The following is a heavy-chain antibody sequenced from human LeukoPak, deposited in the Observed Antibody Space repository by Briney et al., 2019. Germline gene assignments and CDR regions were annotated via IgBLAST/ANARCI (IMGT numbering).Heavy chain of an antibody. CDR2: SNSDGSIT. V-gene: IGHV3-74*01. D-gene: IGHD3-10*01. CDR1: GFTFSTFW. Sequence: PGGSLRLSCAASGFTFSTFWMHWVRQVPGKGLVWVSRSNSDGSITSYADSVKGRFTISRNNAENTLYLQMNNLRVEDTAVYYCARDVTMVRGVRAFDIWGQGTMVTVSS. J-gene: IGHJ3*02. CDR3: ARDVTMVRGVRAFDI.